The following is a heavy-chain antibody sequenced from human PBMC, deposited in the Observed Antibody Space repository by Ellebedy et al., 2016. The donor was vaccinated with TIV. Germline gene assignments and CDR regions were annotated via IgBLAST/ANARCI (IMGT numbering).Heavy chain of an antibody. CDR2: INAGNGNT. V-gene: IGHV1-3*01. CDR3: ARGRVVGSNTKGTTNWFDA. Sequence: AASVKVSCKASGYTFTTYAVHWVRQAPGHRLEWMGWINAGNGNTKYSQKFQGRVTITRDTSASTAYMELSSLRSEDTAVYYCARGRVVGSNTKGTTNWFDAWGQGTLVTVSS. CDR1: GYTFTTYA. D-gene: IGHD1-1*01. J-gene: IGHJ5*02.